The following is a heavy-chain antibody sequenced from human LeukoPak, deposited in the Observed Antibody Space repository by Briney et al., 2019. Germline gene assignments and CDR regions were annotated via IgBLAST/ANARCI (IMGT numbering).Heavy chain of an antibody. D-gene: IGHD3-22*01. CDR3: AKVKGDSSGYSDDYYFDY. CDR2: ISAYNGNT. CDR1: GYTFTSYG. Sequence: ASVKVSCKASGYTFTSYGISWVRQAPGQGLEWMGWISAYNGNTNYAQKLQGRVTMTTDTSTSTAYMELRSLRSDDTAVYYCAKVKGDSSGYSDDYYFDYWGQGTLVTVSS. J-gene: IGHJ4*02. V-gene: IGHV1-18*01.